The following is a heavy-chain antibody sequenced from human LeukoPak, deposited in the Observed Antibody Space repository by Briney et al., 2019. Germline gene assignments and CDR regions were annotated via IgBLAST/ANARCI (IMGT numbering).Heavy chain of an antibody. CDR3: AREGKERLRDGYNCEDPFNV. D-gene: IGHD5-24*01. CDR2: LYSGGST. CDR1: GFSVSYSY. J-gene: IGHJ3*01. Sequence: SGGSLRLSCAASGFSVSYSYMNWVRQAPGKGLEWVSVLYSGGSTYYADSVKGRFTISRHDSKNTVYLHMNSLRTEDTAVYYCAREGKERLRDGYNCEDPFNVWGQGTMVIVSS. V-gene: IGHV3-53*04.